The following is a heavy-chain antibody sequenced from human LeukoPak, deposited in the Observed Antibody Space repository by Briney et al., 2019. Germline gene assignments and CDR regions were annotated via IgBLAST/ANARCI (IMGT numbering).Heavy chain of an antibody. V-gene: IGHV1-69*04. J-gene: IGHJ5*02. D-gene: IGHD3-10*01. CDR3: ARNGFGGSGSYYDWFDP. CDR2: IIPILGIA. Sequence: ASVKVSCKASGGTFSSYAISWVRQAPGQGLEWMGRIIPILGIANYAQKFQGRVTITADKSTSTAYMELSSLRSEDTAVYYCARNGFGGSGSYYDWFDPWGQGTLVTVSS. CDR1: GGTFSSYA.